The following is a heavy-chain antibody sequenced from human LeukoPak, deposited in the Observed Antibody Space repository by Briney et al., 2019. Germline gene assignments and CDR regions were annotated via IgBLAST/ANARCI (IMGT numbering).Heavy chain of an antibody. CDR2: TYYRSKWYN. V-gene: IGHV6-1*01. J-gene: IGHJ5*02. CDR3: ARGSGWNNWFDP. CDR1: GDSVSSNSAA. D-gene: IGHD6-19*01. Sequence: SQTLSLPCAISGDSVSSNSAAWNWIRPSPSSGLEWLGRTYYRSKWYNDYAVKSRITINPDTSKNPFSLQLNSVTPEDTAVYYCARGSGWNNWFDPWGQGTLVTVSS.